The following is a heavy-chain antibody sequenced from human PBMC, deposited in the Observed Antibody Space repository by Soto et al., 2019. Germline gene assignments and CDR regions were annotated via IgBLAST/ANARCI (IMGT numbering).Heavy chain of an antibody. D-gene: IGHD1-20*01. CDR2: MNPNSGNT. J-gene: IGHJ5*02. Sequence: ASVKVSCKASGYSFSDYDINWVRQATGQGPEWMGWMNPNSGNTGYAQKFQGRVTMTRNTPINTAYMELSSLGSEDTAVYYCARDNRYNWNDEGWFDPWGQGTLVTVSS. CDR3: ARDNRYNWNDEGWFDP. V-gene: IGHV1-8*01. CDR1: GYSFSDYD.